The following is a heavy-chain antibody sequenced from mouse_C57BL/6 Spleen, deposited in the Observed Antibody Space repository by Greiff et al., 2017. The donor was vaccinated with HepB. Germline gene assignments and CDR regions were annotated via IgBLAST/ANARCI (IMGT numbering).Heavy chain of an antibody. J-gene: IGHJ3*01. CDR3: ARGNYGNPRGFAY. CDR2: INPDSSTI. Sequence: EVQLQQSGGGLVQPGGSLKLSCAASGIDFSRYWMSWVRRAPGKGLEWIGEINPDSSTINYAPSLKDKFIISRDNAKNTLYLQMSKVRSEDTALYYCARGNYGNPRGFAYWGQGTLVTVSA. D-gene: IGHD2-1*01. V-gene: IGHV4-1*01. CDR1: GIDFSRYW.